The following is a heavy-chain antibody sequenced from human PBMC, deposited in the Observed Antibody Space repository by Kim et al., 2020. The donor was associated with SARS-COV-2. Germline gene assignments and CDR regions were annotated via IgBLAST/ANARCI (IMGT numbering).Heavy chain of an antibody. J-gene: IGHJ4*02. D-gene: IGHD6-19*01. CDR2: ISGSGGSK. CDR3: AKEGDSRSVAGTLGY. CDR1: GITVSSYA. Sequence: GGSLRLSCAASGITVSSYAMSWVRQAPGKGLEWVSAISGSGGSKYYADSVKGRFTISRDNSKNTLYLQMNSLRAEDKAVYYCAKEGDSRSVAGTLGYWGQGTLVTVSS. V-gene: IGHV3-23*01.